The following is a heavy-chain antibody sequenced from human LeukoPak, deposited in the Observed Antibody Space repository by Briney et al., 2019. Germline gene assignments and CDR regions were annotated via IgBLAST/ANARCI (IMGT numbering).Heavy chain of an antibody. CDR2: IIPILGIA. D-gene: IGHD3-22*01. CDR3: ARDLGVYYYDSSGYSPVTD. V-gene: IGHV1-69*04. Sequence: ASEKVSCKASGGTFSSYAISWVRQAPGQGLEWMGRIIPILGIANYAQKFQGRVTITADKSTSTAYMELSSLRSEDTAVYYCARDLGVYYYDSSGYSPVTDWGQGTLVTVSS. J-gene: IGHJ4*02. CDR1: GGTFSSYA.